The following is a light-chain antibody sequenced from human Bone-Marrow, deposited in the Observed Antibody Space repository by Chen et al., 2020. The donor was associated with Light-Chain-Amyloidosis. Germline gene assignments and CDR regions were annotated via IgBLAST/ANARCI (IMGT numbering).Light chain of an antibody. J-gene: IGLJ2*01. Sequence: SYELTQPPSVSVSPGPTARITCSGDDLPTKYAYWYQQKPGQAPVLVIHRDTERPSGISERFSGSSSGTTATLTISGVQAEDEADYHCQSADSSGTSEVIFGGGTKLTVL. CDR3: QSADSSGTSEVI. CDR1: DLPTKY. V-gene: IGLV3-25*03. CDR2: RDT.